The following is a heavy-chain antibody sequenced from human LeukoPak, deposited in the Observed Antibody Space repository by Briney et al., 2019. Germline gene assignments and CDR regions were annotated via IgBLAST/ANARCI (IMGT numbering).Heavy chain of an antibody. Sequence: ADTLSLTRSVSGGSITSYYWSWIRQPPGKGLEWIGYIYYRGSTNYNPSLKSRVTIAVDTSKNQFSLKLSSVTAADTAVYYCARGGIAAAALVHLDYWGQGTLVT. D-gene: IGHD6-13*01. J-gene: IGHJ4*02. CDR1: GGSITSYY. CDR2: IYYRGST. V-gene: IGHV4-59*07. CDR3: ARGGIAAAALVHLDY.